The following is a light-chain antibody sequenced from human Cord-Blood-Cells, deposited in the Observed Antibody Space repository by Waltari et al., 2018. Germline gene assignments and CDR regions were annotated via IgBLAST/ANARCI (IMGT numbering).Light chain of an antibody. Sequence: DIHLTQHPSSLSAYVGDRVTLTCRARQSISSYLNRYQQNPETAPKLLIYAASILQSGVLSRYSGSGSGTDFTLTISSLQPEDCATFYCQQSYSTSYTFGQGTKLEIK. J-gene: IGKJ2*01. CDR2: AAS. CDR1: QSISSY. CDR3: QQSYSTSYT. V-gene: IGKV1-39*01.